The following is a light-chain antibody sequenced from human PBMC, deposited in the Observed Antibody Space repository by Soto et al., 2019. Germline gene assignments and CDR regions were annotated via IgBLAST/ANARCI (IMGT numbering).Light chain of an antibody. V-gene: IGLV2-14*01. Sequence: QSALTQPASVSGSPGQSSTISCTGTSSDVGGYNYVSWYQQHPGKAPKLMIYEVSNRPSGGSNRFSGSKSGNTASLTISGLQAEDEADYYCSSYTSSSTWVFGGGTKLTVL. CDR3: SSYTSSSTWV. J-gene: IGLJ3*02. CDR1: SSDVGGYNY. CDR2: EVS.